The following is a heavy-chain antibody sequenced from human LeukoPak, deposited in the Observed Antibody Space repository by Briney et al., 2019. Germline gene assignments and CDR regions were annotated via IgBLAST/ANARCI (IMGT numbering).Heavy chain of an antibody. V-gene: IGHV3-11*04. J-gene: IGHJ4*02. CDR2: ITNSGRST. CDR1: GFSLSTYF. D-gene: IGHD3-3*01. CDR3: AREASGYYHVFDS. Sequence: PGGSLRLSCAASGFSLSTYFISWIRQAPGKGLEWVSYITNSGRSTKYADAVKGRFTISRDNTKQSVYLEMTDLRAEDTAVYYCAREASGYYHVFDSWGQGTLVTVSS.